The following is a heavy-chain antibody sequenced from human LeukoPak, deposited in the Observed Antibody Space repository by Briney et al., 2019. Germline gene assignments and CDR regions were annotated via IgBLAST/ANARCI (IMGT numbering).Heavy chain of an antibody. CDR1: GGSFTGYY. V-gene: IGHV4-34*01. D-gene: IGHD2-2*02. J-gene: IGHJ5*02. CDR2: INHSGST. Sequence: PSETLSLTCAVYGGSFTGYYWGWIRQPPGEGLEWIGEINHSGSTNYNPSLKSRVTISVDTSKNQFSLKLSSVTAADTAVYYCAGIVVVPAAIPHKQFDPWGQGTLATVSS. CDR3: AGIVVVPAAIPHKQFDP.